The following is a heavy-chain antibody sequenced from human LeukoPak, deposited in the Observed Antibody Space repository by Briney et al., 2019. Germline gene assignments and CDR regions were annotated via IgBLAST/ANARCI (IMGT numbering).Heavy chain of an antibody. CDR2: IKQDGSEK. CDR1: GFTFSSYW. Sequence: PGGSLRLSCAASGFTFSSYWMSWVRQAPGKGLEWVANIKQDGSEKYYVDSVKGRFTISRDNAKNSLYLQMNSLRAEDTAVYYCARETSIAARDWFDPWGQGTLVTVSS. J-gene: IGHJ5*02. V-gene: IGHV3-7*01. D-gene: IGHD6-6*01. CDR3: ARETSIAARDWFDP.